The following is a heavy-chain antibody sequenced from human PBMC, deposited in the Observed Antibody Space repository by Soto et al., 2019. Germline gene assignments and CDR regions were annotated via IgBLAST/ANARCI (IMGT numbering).Heavy chain of an antibody. CDR3: ASLMSYSGSYRWYFDL. D-gene: IGHD1-26*01. V-gene: IGHV4-39*01. CDR1: GGSISSSSYY. Sequence: QLQLQESGPGLVKPSETLSLTCTVSGGSISSSSYYWGWIRQPPGKGLEWSGSIYYSGSTYYTPSLQSRVPISVDTSKNQFALKLSSVPAADTAVYYCASLMSYSGSYRWYFDLWGRGTLVTVSS. J-gene: IGHJ2*01. CDR2: IYYSGST.